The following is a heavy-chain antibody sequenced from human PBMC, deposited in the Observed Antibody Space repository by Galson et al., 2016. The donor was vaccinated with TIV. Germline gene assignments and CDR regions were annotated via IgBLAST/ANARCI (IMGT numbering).Heavy chain of an antibody. Sequence: SLRLSCAASGFTFSSYAMSWVRQAPGKGLEWVSSISVSGISTYYADSVKGRFTISRDNSKNTLYLQMNSLRAEDTAVYYCVKDQRVPYISGWYDYWGQGTLVTVSS. CDR3: VKDQRVPYISGWYDY. D-gene: IGHD6-19*01. V-gene: IGHV3-23*01. CDR2: ISVSGIST. CDR1: GFTFSSYA. J-gene: IGHJ4*02.